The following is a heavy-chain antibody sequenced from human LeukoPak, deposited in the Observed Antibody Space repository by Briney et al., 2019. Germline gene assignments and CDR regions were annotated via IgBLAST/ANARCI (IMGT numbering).Heavy chain of an antibody. Sequence: GGSLRLSCAASGFTLSSYGMHWVRQAPGKGLEWVAFIRFDGGNKYYADSVKGRFTISRDNSKNTVYLQVNSLRAEDTAVYYCAKDQNPYCGGDCYLGYWGQGTLVTVSS. V-gene: IGHV3-30*02. J-gene: IGHJ4*02. CDR1: GFTLSSYG. CDR2: IRFDGGNK. D-gene: IGHD2-21*01. CDR3: AKDQNPYCGGDCYLGY.